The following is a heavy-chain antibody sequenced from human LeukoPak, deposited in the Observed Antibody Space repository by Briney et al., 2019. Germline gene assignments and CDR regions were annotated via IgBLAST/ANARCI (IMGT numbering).Heavy chain of an antibody. D-gene: IGHD2-15*01. CDR2: IIPIFGTA. Sequence: SVKVSCTASGGTFSSYAISWVRQAPGQGLEWMGGIIPIFGTANYAQKFQGRVTITADESTSTAYMELSSLGSEDTAVYYCARDEAYCSGGSCGAFDIWGQGTMVTVSS. J-gene: IGHJ3*02. V-gene: IGHV1-69*13. CDR3: ARDEAYCSGGSCGAFDI. CDR1: GGTFSSYA.